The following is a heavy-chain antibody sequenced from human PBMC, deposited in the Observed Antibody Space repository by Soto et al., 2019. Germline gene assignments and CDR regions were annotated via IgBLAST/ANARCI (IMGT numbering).Heavy chain of an antibody. J-gene: IGHJ6*02. CDR2: IYSGGST. CDR3: ARGHYCTNGVCPPSRWSYYYYGMDV. Sequence: GGSLRLSCAASGFTVSSNYMSWVRQAPGKGLEWVSVIYSGGSTYYADSVKGRFTISRDNSKNTLYLQMNSLRAEDTAVYYCARGHYCTNGVCPPSRWSYYYYGMDVWGQGTTVTVSS. D-gene: IGHD2-8*01. CDR1: GFTVSSNY. V-gene: IGHV3-66*01.